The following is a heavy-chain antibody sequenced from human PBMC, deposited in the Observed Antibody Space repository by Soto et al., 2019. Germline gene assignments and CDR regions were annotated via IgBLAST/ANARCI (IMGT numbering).Heavy chain of an antibody. CDR3: AGGGGASAVSLDY. Sequence: QVQLVQSGGGVVQPGRSLRLSCAASGYTFSNYGMHWVRQAPGKGLEWVAIIWYDGSNKYHADSVKGRFTISRDNSRNTLYLQMDSLRAEDTAVYYCAGGGGASAVSLDYWGQGTLVTVSS. CDR2: IWYDGSNK. D-gene: IGHD6-13*01. CDR1: GYTFSNYG. J-gene: IGHJ4*02. V-gene: IGHV3-33*01.